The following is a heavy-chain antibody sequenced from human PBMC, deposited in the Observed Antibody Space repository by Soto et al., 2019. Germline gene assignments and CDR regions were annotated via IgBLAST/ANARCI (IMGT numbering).Heavy chain of an antibody. Sequence: ASMKGSCKASGYSVARYFMHWVRQAPGQGLEWLGVINPSADTTTYAQKFQGRVTMTWDTSTNTVFMDVSSLRSEDTAIYYCARGGSSPVFCYYCGLDVWGQGTTVTVSS. CDR2: INPSADTT. V-gene: IGHV1-46*01. J-gene: IGHJ6*02. CDR1: GYSVARYF. CDR3: ARGGSSPVFCYYCGLDV. D-gene: IGHD6-13*01.